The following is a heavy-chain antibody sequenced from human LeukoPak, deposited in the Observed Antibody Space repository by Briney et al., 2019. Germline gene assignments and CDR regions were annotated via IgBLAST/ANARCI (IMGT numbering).Heavy chain of an antibody. V-gene: IGHV1-2*02. D-gene: IGHD3-3*01. CDR3: ARGGSYDFWSGKNYYNYMDV. Sequence: ASVKVSCKASGYTFTGYYMHWVRQAPGQGLEWMGWINPNSGGTNYAQKFQGRVTMTRDTSISTAYMELSRLRSDDTAVYYCARGGSYDFWSGKNYYNYMDVWGKGTTVTVSS. CDR2: INPNSGGT. CDR1: GYTFTGYY. J-gene: IGHJ6*03.